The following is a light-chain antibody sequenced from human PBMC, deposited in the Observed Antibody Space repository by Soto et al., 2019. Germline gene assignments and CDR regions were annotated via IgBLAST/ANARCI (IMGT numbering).Light chain of an antibody. J-gene: IGKJ5*01. Sequence: EIVMTQSPATLSVSPGARAPLSCRASQSVSSNLAWYQQKPGQAPRLLIYGASSRATGIPDRFSGSGSGTDFTLTISRLEPEDFAVYYCQQYGSSPMTFGQGTRLEIK. CDR3: QQYGSSPMT. V-gene: IGKV3-20*01. CDR1: QSVSSN. CDR2: GAS.